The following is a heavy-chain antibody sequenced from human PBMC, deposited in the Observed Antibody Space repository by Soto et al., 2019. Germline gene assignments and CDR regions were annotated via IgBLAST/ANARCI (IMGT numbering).Heavy chain of an antibody. CDR3: ARAWSSSWYGGNWFDP. D-gene: IGHD6-13*01. J-gene: IGHJ5*02. CDR1: GGSFSGYY. CDR2: INYSGST. V-gene: IGHV4-34*01. Sequence: PSETLSLTCEVYGGSFSGYYWSWIRQPPGKGLEWLGEINYSGSTNYNPSLKSRVTISVDTSKNQFSLKLSSVTAADTAVYYCARAWSSSWYGGNWFDPWGQGTLVTVSS.